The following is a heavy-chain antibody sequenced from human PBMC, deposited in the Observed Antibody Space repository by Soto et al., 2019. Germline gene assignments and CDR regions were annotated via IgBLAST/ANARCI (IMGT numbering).Heavy chain of an antibody. CDR1: GGSISSGGYS. CDR3: ARVNSSGWLISYYFDY. J-gene: IGHJ4*02. CDR2: IYHSGST. V-gene: IGHV4-30-2*05. Sequence: PSETLSLTCAVSGGSISSGGYSWSWIRQPPGKGLEWIGYIYHSGSTYYNPSLKSRVTISVDTSKNQFSLKLSSVTAADTAVYYCARVNSSGWLISYYFDYWGQGTLVTVSS. D-gene: IGHD6-19*01.